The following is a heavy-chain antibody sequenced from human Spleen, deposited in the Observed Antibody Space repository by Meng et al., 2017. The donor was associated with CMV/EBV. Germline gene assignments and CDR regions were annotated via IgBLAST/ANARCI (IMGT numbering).Heavy chain of an antibody. V-gene: IGHV3-21*06. CDR2: ISSTSTYI. J-gene: IGHJ4*02. CDR3: ATGSTLDY. Sequence: LRLSCAASGFTLDEHSLSWVRQAPGKGLEWVSSISSTSTYIYYADSVEGRFTISRDNAKSSVSLLMNSLTADDTAVYYCATGSTLDYWGQGTLVTVSS. CDR1: GFTLDEHS.